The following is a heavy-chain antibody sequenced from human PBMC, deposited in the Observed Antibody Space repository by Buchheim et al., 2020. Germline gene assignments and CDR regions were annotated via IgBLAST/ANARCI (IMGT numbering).Heavy chain of an antibody. CDR1: GFTFSSDA. V-gene: IGHV3-23*01. D-gene: IGHD3-3*01. Sequence: EVQLLEAGGGLVQPGGSLRLSCAASGFTFSSDALSWVRQAPGKGLEWVSAISGSGGSTYYADSVKGRFTISRDNSKNTLYLQMNSLSAEDTAVYYCANLRPYYDFWSGQKYGMDVWGQGTT. J-gene: IGHJ6*02. CDR2: ISGSGGST. CDR3: ANLRPYYDFWSGQKYGMDV.